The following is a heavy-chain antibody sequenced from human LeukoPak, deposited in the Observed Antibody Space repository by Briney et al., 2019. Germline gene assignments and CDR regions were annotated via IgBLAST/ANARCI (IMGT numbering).Heavy chain of an antibody. D-gene: IGHD6-19*01. CDR1: SYTFTSYY. CDR3: ARAGIAVAAGGY. V-gene: IGHV1-46*01. J-gene: IGHJ4*02. CDR2: INPSGGST. Sequence: GASVKVSCKASSYTFTSYYMHWVRQAPGQGLEWMGIINPSGGSTSYAQKFQGRVTMTRDTSTSTVYMELSSLRSEDTAVYYCARAGIAVAAGGYWGQGTLVTVSS.